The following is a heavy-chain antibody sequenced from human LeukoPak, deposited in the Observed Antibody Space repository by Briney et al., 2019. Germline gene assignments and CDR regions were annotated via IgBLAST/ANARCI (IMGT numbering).Heavy chain of an antibody. D-gene: IGHD5-18*01. CDR1: GFTFSSYW. J-gene: IGHJ4*02. Sequence: GGSPRLSCAASGFTFSSYWMHWVRQAPGKGLVWVSRINSDESTTTYADSAKGRFTISRDNAKNTLYLQMNSLRAEDTAVYYCARDPGTAMGRALDYWGQGTLVTVSS. CDR2: INSDESTT. CDR3: ARDPGTAMGRALDY. V-gene: IGHV3-74*01.